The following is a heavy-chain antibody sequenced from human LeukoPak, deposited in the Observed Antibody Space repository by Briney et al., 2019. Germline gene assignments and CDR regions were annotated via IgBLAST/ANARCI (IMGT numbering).Heavy chain of an antibody. J-gene: IGHJ4*02. CDR3: ARVRVWGSYRPRYFDC. CDR2: LSAYNGNT. V-gene: IGHV1-18*01. D-gene: IGHD3-16*02. CDR1: GYTFTSYG. Sequence: GASVKVSCKASGYTFTSYGISWVRQAPGQGLEWMGWLSAYNGNTNYAQKLQGRVTMTTDTSTSTAYIELRSLRSDDTAVYYCARVRVWGSYRPRYFDCWGQGTLVTVSS.